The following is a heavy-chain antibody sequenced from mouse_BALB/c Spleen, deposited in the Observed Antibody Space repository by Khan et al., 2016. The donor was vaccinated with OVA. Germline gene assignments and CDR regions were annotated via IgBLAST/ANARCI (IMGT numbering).Heavy chain of an antibody. V-gene: IGHV3-2*02. CDR3: ARVYGGDFDY. D-gene: IGHD2-10*02. CDR2: ISYSGNT. J-gene: IGHJ2*01. CDR1: GYSITSDYA. Sequence: EVQLQESGPRLVKPSQSLSLTCTVTGYSITSDYAWNWIRQFPGNKLEWMGFISYSGNTKYNPSLKSRISVTRDTSKNQFFLQLNSVTTEDTATYYCARVYGGDFDYWGQGTTLTVSS.